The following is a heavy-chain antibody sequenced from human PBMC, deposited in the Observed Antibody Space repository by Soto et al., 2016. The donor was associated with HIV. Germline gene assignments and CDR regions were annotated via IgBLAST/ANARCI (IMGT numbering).Heavy chain of an antibody. D-gene: IGHD3-10*01. J-gene: IGHJ4*02. CDR3: ARVKYGSGSSHFDY. CDR2: IGTAGDT. Sequence: EVQLVESGEAWYSLGSLRLSCAASGFTFNTYDMHWVRQATGKGLEWVSAIGTAGDTYYPGSVKGRFTISRENAKNSLYLQMNSLRAGDTAVYYCARVKYGSGSSHFDYWGQGTPSPSPQ. CDR1: GFTFNTYD. V-gene: IGHV3-13*04.